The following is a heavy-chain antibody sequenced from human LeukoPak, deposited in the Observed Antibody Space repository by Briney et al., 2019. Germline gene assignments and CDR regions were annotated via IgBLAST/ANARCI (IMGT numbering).Heavy chain of an antibody. D-gene: IGHD3-16*01. CDR2: ISGSGGST. V-gene: IGHV3-23*01. CDR1: GFTFSSYA. CDR3: AKVTAFRGSGRGG. J-gene: IGHJ4*02. Sequence: GGSLRLSCAASGFTFSSYAMTWVRQAPGKGPEWVSGISGSGGSTYYADSVKGRFTISRDNSKNTLYLQMNSLRAEDTAVYYCAKVTAFRGSGRGGWGQGTLVTVSS.